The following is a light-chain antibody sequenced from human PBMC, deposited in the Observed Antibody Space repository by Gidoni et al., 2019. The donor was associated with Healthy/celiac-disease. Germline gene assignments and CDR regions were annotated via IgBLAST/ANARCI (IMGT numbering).Light chain of an antibody. CDR2: WAS. CDR1: QSVLSSSNNRNC. V-gene: IGKV4-1*01. J-gene: IGKJ4*01. CDR3: QQYYSSPLT. Sequence: IVMTQSPDSLAVSLGERATINCKSSQSVLSSSNNRNCLAWYQQKPGQPPKLLIYWASTRESGVPDRFRGSGSGTDFTLTISSLQAEDVAVYYCQQYYSSPLTFXGXTKVEIK.